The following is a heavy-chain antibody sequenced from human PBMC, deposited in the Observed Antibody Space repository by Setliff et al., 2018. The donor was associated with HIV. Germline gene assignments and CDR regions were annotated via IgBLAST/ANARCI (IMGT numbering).Heavy chain of an antibody. CDR1: GGSYSSTFHY. V-gene: IGHV4-39*02. J-gene: IGHJ5*02. Sequence: PSETLSLTCTASGGSYSSTFHYWVWIRQPPGKGLEWVGSIYHDGNTYYNPSLESRVTISADTSETHFSLRLTSATAADTGVYFCARRYLTSVPTWGRGTLVTVSS. D-gene: IGHD2-2*02. CDR3: ARRYLTSVPT. CDR2: IYHDGNT.